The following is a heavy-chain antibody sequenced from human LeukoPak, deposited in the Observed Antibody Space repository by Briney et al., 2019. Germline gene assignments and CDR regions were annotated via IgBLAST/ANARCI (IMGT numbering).Heavy chain of an antibody. Sequence: PGGSLRLSCAASGFTFSSYSVNWVRQAPGKGLEWVSSISSSSSYIYYADSVKGRFTISRDNAKNSLYLQMNSLRSDDTAVYYCARVYDYWSDYWYYMDVWGKGTTVTVSS. D-gene: IGHD3-3*01. CDR2: ISSSSSYI. CDR1: GFTFSSYS. J-gene: IGHJ6*03. CDR3: ARVYDYWSDYWYYMDV. V-gene: IGHV3-21*04.